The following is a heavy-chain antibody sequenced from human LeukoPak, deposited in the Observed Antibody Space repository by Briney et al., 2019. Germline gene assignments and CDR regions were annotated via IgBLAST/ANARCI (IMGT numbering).Heavy chain of an antibody. CDR2: ISYDGSNK. J-gene: IGHJ4*02. CDR3: ARGKIVVVPAAIYC. V-gene: IGHV3-30-3*01. Sequence: PGGSLRLSCAASGFTFSSYAMHWVRQAPGKGLEWVAVISYDGSNKYYADSVKGRFTISRDNSKNTLYLQMNSLRAEDTAVYYCARGKIVVVPAAIYCWGQGTLVTVSS. CDR1: GFTFSSYA. D-gene: IGHD2-2*01.